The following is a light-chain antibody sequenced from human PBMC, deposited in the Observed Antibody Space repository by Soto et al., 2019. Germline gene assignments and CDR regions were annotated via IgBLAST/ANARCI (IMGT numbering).Light chain of an antibody. V-gene: IGKV1-5*03. CDR1: QSISSW. Sequence: DIQMTQSPSILSASVGDRVTITCRASQSISSWLAWYQQKPGKAPNLLIHKASHLESGVPSRFSGSGSGTEFTLTISSLQPGDYATYYCQQSYSSPPTFGQGTKVDIK. J-gene: IGKJ1*01. CDR2: KAS. CDR3: QQSYSSPPT.